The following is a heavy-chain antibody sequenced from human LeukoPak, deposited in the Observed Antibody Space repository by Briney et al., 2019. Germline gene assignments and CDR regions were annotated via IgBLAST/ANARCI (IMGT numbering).Heavy chain of an antibody. Sequence: PGRSLRLSCAASGFTFSSYGVHWVRQAPGKGLEWVAVISYDGSNKYYADSVKGRFTISRDNSKNTLYLQMNSLRAEDTAVYYCAKTAVAGNGGYDYWGQGTLVTVSS. CDR3: AKTAVAGNGGYDY. J-gene: IGHJ4*02. CDR1: GFTFSSYG. V-gene: IGHV3-30*18. CDR2: ISYDGSNK. D-gene: IGHD6-19*01.